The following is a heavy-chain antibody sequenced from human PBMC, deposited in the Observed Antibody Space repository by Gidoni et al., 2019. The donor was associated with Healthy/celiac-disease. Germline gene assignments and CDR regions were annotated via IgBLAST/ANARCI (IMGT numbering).Heavy chain of an antibody. J-gene: IGHJ4*02. CDR2: IYWNDDK. D-gene: IGHD3-3*01. CDR3: ALTTNYDFWSGPLDY. Sequence: QITLKESGPTLVKPTQTLTLTYTFSGFSLSTSGVGVGWIRQPPGKALEWLALIYWNDDKRYSPSLKSRLTITKDTSKNQVVLTMTNMDPVDTATYYCALTTNYDFWSGPLDYWGQGTLVTVSS. V-gene: IGHV2-5*01. CDR1: GFSLSTSGVG.